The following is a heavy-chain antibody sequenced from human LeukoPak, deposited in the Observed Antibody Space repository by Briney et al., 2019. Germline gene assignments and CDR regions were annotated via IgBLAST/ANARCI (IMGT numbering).Heavy chain of an antibody. CDR1: GFTFSNYG. J-gene: IGHJ5*02. D-gene: IGHD3-22*01. V-gene: IGHV3-7*02. CDR3: ATYYYDSSSLSS. CDR2: IKEDGSEK. Sequence: GRSLRLSCAASGFTFSNYGMHWVRQAPEKGLEWVANIKEDGSEKYYVDSVKGRFSISRDNAKNSLYLQMNSLRAEDTAVYYCATYYYDSSSLSSWGQGTLVTVSS.